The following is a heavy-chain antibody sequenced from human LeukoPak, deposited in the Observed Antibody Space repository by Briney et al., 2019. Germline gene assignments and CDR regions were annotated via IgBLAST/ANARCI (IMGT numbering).Heavy chain of an antibody. V-gene: IGHV3-64D*09. CDR1: GFTFSSYA. CDR2: ISSNGGST. J-gene: IGHJ3*01. Sequence: GGSLRLSCSASGFTFSSYAMHWVRQAPGKGLEYVSAISSNGGSTYYADSVKGRFTISRDNSKNTLYLQMSSLRAEDTAVYYCALFRIAGLNDAFDVGGQGTMVIVSS. D-gene: IGHD1-26*01. CDR3: ALFRIAGLNDAFDV.